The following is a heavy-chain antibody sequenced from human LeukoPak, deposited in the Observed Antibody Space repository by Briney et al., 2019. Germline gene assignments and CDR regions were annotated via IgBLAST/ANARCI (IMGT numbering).Heavy chain of an antibody. J-gene: IGHJ3*02. CDR2: INPNSGGT. D-gene: IGHD6-13*01. CDR3: ARDGIYSRNFDAFDI. V-gene: IGHV1-2*02. CDR1: GYSFTAFY. Sequence: GASVKVSCKTSGYSFTAFYIHWVRQAPGQGPEWMGWINPNSGGTDYAQKFQGRVTMTRDTSISTAYMELSSLTSDDTAVYYCARDGIYSRNFDAFDIWGQGTMVTVSS.